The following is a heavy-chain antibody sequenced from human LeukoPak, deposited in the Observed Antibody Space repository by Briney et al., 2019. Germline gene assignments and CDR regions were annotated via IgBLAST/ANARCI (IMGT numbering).Heavy chain of an antibody. CDR1: GFTFSNSW. J-gene: IGHJ4*02. V-gene: IGHV3-30-3*01. D-gene: IGHD3-3*01. CDR2: ISYDGSNK. CDR3: ARGPDFWSGPLDY. Sequence: GGSLRLSCLASGFTFSNSWMTWVRQAPGKGLEWVAVISYDGSNKYYADSVKGRFTISRDNSKNTLYLQMNSLRAEDTAVYYCARGPDFWSGPLDYWGQGTLVTVSS.